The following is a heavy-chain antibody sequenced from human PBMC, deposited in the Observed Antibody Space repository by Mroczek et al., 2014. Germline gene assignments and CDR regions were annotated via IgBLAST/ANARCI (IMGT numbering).Heavy chain of an antibody. D-gene: IGHD6-6*01. CDR3: ARDREAARPYYFDY. J-gene: IGHJ4*02. CDR2: ISYDGSNK. V-gene: IGHV3-30-3*01. CDR1: GFTFSSYA. Sequence: QVQLVQSGGGVVQPGRSLRLSCAASGFTFSSYAMHWVRQAPGKGLEWVAVISYDGSNKYYADSVKGRFTISRDNSKNTLYLQMNSLRAEDTAVYYCARDREAARPYYFDYWGQGTLVTVSS.